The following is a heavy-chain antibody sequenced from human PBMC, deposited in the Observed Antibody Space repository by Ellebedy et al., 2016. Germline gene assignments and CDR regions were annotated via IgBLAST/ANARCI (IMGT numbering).Heavy chain of an antibody. CDR3: AAAKYYDILTGYYIPYGMDV. CDR2: IVVGSGNT. D-gene: IGHD3-9*01. CDR1: GFTFTSSA. V-gene: IGHV1-58*01. Sequence: SVKVSCXASGFTFTSSAVQWVRQARGQRLEWIGWIVVGSGNTNYAQKFQERVTITRDMSTSTAYMELSSLRSEDTAVYYCAAAKYYDILTGYYIPYGMDVWGQGTTVTVSS. J-gene: IGHJ6*02.